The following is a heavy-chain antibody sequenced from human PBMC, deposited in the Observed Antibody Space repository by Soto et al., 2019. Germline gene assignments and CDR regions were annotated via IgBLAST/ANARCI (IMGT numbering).Heavy chain of an antibody. D-gene: IGHD3-22*01. Sequence: QVQLVESGGGVVQPGRSLRLSCAASGFTFSSYGMHWVRQAPGKGPEWVAVISDAGSNKYYADSVKGRFTISRDNSKNTLYLQMNSLRAEDTAVYYRAKDFEFYYYERSRFDYWGQGTLVTVSS. J-gene: IGHJ4*02. CDR2: ISDAGSNK. CDR1: GFTFSSYG. V-gene: IGHV3-30*18. CDR3: AKDFEFYYYERSRFDY.